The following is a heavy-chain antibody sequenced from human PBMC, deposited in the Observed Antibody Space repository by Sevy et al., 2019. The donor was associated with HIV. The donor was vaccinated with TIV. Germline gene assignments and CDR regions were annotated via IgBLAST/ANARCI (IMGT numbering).Heavy chain of an antibody. V-gene: IGHV3-11*01. Sequence: GGSLRLSCAASGFTLSNSYMAWIRQAPGKGLEWVSYISRGGTDVYYADSVEGRFTISEESAKNSLYLQMNNLGADDTAVYYWGRGVGLYHWGPGTLVTVSS. CDR1: GFTLSNSY. CDR3: GRGVGLYH. D-gene: IGHD1-26*01. CDR2: ISRGGTDV. J-gene: IGHJ5*02.